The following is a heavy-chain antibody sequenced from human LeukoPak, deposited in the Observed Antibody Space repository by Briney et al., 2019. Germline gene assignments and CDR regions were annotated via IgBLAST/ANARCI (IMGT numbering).Heavy chain of an antibody. J-gene: IGHJ4*02. D-gene: IGHD5-24*01. CDR2: INHSGST. Sequence: PSETLSLTCAVYGGSFSGYYWSWIRQPPGKGLEWIGEINHSGSTNYNPSLKSRVTISVDTSKNQFSLKLSSATAADTAVYYCARGGRWLQTTFDYWGQGTLVTVSS. CDR1: GGSFSGYY. V-gene: IGHV4-34*01. CDR3: ARGGRWLQTTFDY.